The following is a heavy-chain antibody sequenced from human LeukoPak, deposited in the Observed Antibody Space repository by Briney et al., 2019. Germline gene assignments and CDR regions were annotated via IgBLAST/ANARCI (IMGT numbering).Heavy chain of an antibody. D-gene: IGHD3-22*01. CDR1: GFTFSSYA. CDR2: ISGSGGST. CDR3: AKRTLYYYDSNYMDV. V-gene: IGHV3-23*01. Sequence: GGSLRLSCAASGFTFSSYAMSWARLAPGKGLEWVSAISGSGGSTYYADSVKGRFTISRDNSENTLYLQMNSLRAEDTAVYYCAKRTLYYYDSNYMDVWGKGTTVTVSS. J-gene: IGHJ6*03.